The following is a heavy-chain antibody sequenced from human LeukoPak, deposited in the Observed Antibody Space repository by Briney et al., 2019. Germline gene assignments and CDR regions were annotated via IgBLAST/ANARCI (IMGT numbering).Heavy chain of an antibody. V-gene: IGHV1-2*02. CDR3: AGERITIFGVVAIWGLDY. J-gene: IGHJ4*02. CDR2: INPNSGGT. D-gene: IGHD3-3*01. CDR1: GYTFTGYY. Sequence: GASVKVSCKASGYTFTGYYMHWVRQAPGQGLEWMGWINPNSGGTNYAQKFQGRVTMTGDTSISTAYMELSRLRSDDTAVYYCAGERITIFGVVAIWGLDYWGQGTLVTVSS.